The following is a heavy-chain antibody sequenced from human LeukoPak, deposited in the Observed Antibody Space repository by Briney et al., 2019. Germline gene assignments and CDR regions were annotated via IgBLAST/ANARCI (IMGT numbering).Heavy chain of an antibody. CDR3: ARVLTNYYDSSGYYYVGAFDI. CDR2: INHSGST. CDR1: GGSFSGYY. D-gene: IGHD3-22*01. V-gene: IGHV4-34*01. Sequence: SETLSLTCAVYGGSFSGYYWSWIRQPPGKGLEWIGEINHSGSTNYNPSLKSRVTISVDTSKNQFSLKLSSVTAADTAVFYCARVLTNYYDSSGYYYVGAFDIWGQGTMVTVSS. J-gene: IGHJ3*02.